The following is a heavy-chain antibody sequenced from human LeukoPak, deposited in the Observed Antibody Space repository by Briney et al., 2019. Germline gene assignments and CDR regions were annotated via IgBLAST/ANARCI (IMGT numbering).Heavy chain of an antibody. CDR3: AKEXXXXXXXXXX. CDR1: GFTFDRYT. Sequence: PGESLRLSCAASGFTFDRYTIHWVRQAPGKGLEWVSLIGRRDNNRYYADSVRGRFTISRDNSKNSLYLQMNSLRTEDTALYYCAKEXXXXXXXXXXWXRGXXVTVSS. J-gene: IGHJ5*02. CDR2: IGRRDNNR. V-gene: IGHV3-43*01.